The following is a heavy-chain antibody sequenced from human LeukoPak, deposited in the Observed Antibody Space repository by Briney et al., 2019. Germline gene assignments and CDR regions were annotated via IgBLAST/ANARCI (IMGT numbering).Heavy chain of an antibody. CDR1: GASISSSNDY. J-gene: IGHJ4*02. Sequence: PSETLSLACSVSGASISSSNDYWGWIRQAPGKGLEWIVSITYDGSADYNPSLMSRATILVDTSKNQFSLKLSSVTAADAAMYYCARQFATASADTRGYFDFWGQGTVVTVSS. CDR2: ITYDGSA. V-gene: IGHV4-39*01. CDR3: ARQFATASADTRGYFDF. D-gene: IGHD2-2*01.